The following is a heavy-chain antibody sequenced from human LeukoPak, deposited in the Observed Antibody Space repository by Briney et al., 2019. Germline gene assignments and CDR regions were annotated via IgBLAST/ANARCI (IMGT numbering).Heavy chain of an antibody. CDR3: AKQVGSTSYYYFDY. CDR2: IRYDGSNK. CDR1: GFTFSSYG. D-gene: IGHD2-2*01. J-gene: IGHJ4*02. Sequence: QSGGSLRLSCAASGFTFSSYGMHWVRQAPGKGLEWVAFIRYDGSNKYYADSVKGRFTISRDNSKNTLYLQMNSLRAEDTAVYYCAKQVGSTSYYYFDYWGQRTLVTVSS. V-gene: IGHV3-30*02.